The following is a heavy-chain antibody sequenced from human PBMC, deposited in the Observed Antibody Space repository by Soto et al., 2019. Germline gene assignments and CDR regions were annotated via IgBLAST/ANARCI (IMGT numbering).Heavy chain of an antibody. CDR3: GRVVEGATRHTDPDS. V-gene: IGHV4-39*01. CDR1: GVSSHNSHSF. J-gene: IGHJ5*01. Sequence: LEPLSVTRTVSGVSSHNSHSFWAWIRQPPGKGLQFIASVYHNGGAHYNSSLKSRVTISVDTANNQVSLRMRSLTAADTAFYYCGRVVEGATRHTDPDSWGQGILVTVSS. CDR2: VYHNGGA. D-gene: IGHD2-21*01.